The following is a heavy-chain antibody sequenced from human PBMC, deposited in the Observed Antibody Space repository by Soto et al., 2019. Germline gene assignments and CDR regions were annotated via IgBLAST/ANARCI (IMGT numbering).Heavy chain of an antibody. CDR1: GYSLRGTY. D-gene: IGHD3-22*01. J-gene: IGHJ6*02. Sequence: GSSVKVSCKASGYSLRGTYIHWVRPTPLQGLEWMVWLNPNSSGTVYAQKFQGRVTMTRDTSLTTVYMQLNRLTSDDSAVYYCARDLIVAGPVDYDMHVWRHGTTVTVS. CDR3: ARDLIVAGPVDYDMHV. V-gene: IGHV1-2*02. CDR2: LNPNSSGT.